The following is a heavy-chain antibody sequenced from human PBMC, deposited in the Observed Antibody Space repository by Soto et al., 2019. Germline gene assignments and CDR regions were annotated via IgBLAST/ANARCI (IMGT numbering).Heavy chain of an antibody. CDR1: GDSISSGGYY. CDR2: IYYSGST. CDR3: ARSYGDYDYFDY. J-gene: IGHJ4*02. V-gene: IGHV4-31*03. Sequence: SETLSLTCTVSGDSISSGGYYWSWIRQHPGKGLEWIGYIYYSGSTYYNPSLKSRVTISVDTSKNQFSLKLTSVTAADTAVYYCARSYGDYDYFDYWGQETLVTVSS. D-gene: IGHD4-17*01.